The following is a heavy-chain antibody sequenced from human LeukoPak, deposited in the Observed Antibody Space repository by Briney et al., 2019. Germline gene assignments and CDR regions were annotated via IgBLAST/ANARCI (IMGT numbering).Heavy chain of an antibody. V-gene: IGHV1-2*02. Sequence: ASVKVSCKASGYTFTGYYMHWVRQAPGQGLEWMGWINPNSGGTNYAQKFQGRVTMTRDTSISTAYMELSRLRSDDTAVYYCARSSLRRDDAFDIWGQGTMVTVSS. CDR3: ARSSLRRDDAFDI. J-gene: IGHJ3*02. CDR2: INPNSGGT. CDR1: GYTFTGYY. D-gene: IGHD6-25*01.